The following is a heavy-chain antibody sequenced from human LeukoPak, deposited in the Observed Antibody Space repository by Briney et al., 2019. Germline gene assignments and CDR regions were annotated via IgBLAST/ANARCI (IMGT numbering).Heavy chain of an antibody. J-gene: IGHJ5*02. Sequence: ASVKVSCKASGYTFTNYYMHWVRQAPGQGLEWMGVINPSGGTTSYAQKFQGRVTMTRDTSTRTVYMELSSLSSEDTAVYYCARAFGSGSYHNPDHWGQGTLVTVSS. CDR1: GYTFTNYY. V-gene: IGHV1-46*01. D-gene: IGHD3-10*01. CDR2: INPSGGTT. CDR3: ARAFGSGSYHNPDH.